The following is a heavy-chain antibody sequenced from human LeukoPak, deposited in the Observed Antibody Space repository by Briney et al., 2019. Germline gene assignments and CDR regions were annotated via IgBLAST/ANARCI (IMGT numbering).Heavy chain of an antibody. V-gene: IGHV3-7*01. J-gene: IGHJ4*02. CDR1: GFTFDDYA. CDR2: IKQDGSEK. CDR3: ARSDY. Sequence: GRSLRLSCAASGFTFDDYAMHWVRQAPGKGLEWVANIKQDGSEKYYVDSVKGRFTISGDNAKNSLYLQMNSLRAEDTAVYYCARSDYWGQGTLVTVSS.